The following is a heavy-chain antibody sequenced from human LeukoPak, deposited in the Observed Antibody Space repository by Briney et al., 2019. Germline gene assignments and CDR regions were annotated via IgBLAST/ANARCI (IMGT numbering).Heavy chain of an antibody. D-gene: IGHD2-21*02. CDR2: ISYDGSDK. Sequence: PGGPLRLSCAASEFTFSSYAMHWVRQAPGKGLEWVAVISYDGSDKYYADSVKGRFTISRDNSKNTLYLQMNSLRAEDTAVYYCARPLTVVTHTTDYWGQGTLVTVSS. CDR3: ARPLTVVTHTTDY. V-gene: IGHV3-30-3*01. CDR1: EFTFSSYA. J-gene: IGHJ4*02.